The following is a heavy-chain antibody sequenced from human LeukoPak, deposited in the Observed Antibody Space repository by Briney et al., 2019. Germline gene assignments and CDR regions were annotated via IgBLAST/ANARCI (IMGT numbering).Heavy chain of an antibody. CDR3: ARGDLYGSGRPEYYFDY. CDR1: GFTFSNYW. CDR2: IKADGSEK. V-gene: IGHV3-7*05. J-gene: IGHJ4*02. D-gene: IGHD3-10*01. Sequence: GGSLRLSCAASGFTFSNYWRTWVRQAPGKGLGWGADIKADGSEKYCGDSVKGLFNISRDNDKNSLYLQMNSLRGEDTAVYYCARGDLYGSGRPEYYFDYWGQGTLVTVSS.